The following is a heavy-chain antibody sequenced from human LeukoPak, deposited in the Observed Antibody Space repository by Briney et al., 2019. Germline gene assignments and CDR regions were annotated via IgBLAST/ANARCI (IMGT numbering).Heavy chain of an antibody. CDR1: GFTFNNYW. D-gene: IGHD6-19*01. Sequence: HPGGSLRLSCAASGFTFNNYWMTWFRQAPGKGLEWVAVISYDGSNKYYADSVKGRFTISRDNSKNTLYLQMNSLRAEDTAVYYCAKDPPINSGWLYYYYGMDVWGQGTTVTVSS. CDR3: AKDPPINSGWLYYYYGMDV. J-gene: IGHJ6*02. V-gene: IGHV3-30*18. CDR2: ISYDGSNK.